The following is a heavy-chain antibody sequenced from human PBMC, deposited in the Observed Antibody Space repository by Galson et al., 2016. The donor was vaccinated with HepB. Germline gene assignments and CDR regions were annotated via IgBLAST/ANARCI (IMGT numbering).Heavy chain of an antibody. CDR2: ISVYNGNT. J-gene: IGHJ5*02. D-gene: IGHD3-16*01. CDR1: GHTSTNYA. V-gene: IGHV1-18*01. Sequence: SVKVSCKASGHTSTNYAINWVRQAPGQGLQWMGWISVYNGNTNYGQNLQGRVTMTTDTSTSTVYMELTSLTSEDTAVYYCALGGSPPFRNWFDPWGQGTLLTVSS. CDR3: ALGGSPPFRNWFDP.